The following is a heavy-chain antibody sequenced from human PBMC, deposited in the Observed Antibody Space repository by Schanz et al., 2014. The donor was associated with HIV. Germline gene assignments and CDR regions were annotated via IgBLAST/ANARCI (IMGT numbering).Heavy chain of an antibody. CDR3: ARGPDYGKTTYNFDF. CDR1: GSTFPDLD. V-gene: IGHV1-8*01. D-gene: IGHD3-10*01. Sequence: QVQLVQSGAEVKKPGASVKVSCKAVGSTFPDLDINWVRQASGQGPEWMGWMSPNTGNTGRAQKFQGRVTMTRNTPRSTAYLTLNNLTSEDTAVYFCARGPDYGKTTYNFDFWGQGTLVAVSS. J-gene: IGHJ4*02. CDR2: MSPNTGNT.